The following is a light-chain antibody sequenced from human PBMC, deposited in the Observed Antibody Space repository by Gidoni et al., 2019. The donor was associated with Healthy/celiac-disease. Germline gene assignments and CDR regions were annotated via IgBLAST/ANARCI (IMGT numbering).Light chain of an antibody. J-gene: IGLJ2*01. CDR2: QDR. CDR3: QAWDRSTAV. CDR1: KLWDKY. V-gene: IGLV3-1*01. Sequence: SYELTQPPSVSVSPGKTASITCSGDKLWDKYACCSQQKPGQSSVMVIYQDRKRPSGIPERFSGSNSWNTATMTISGTNAMDEADYYWQAWDRSTAVFGGGTKLTVL.